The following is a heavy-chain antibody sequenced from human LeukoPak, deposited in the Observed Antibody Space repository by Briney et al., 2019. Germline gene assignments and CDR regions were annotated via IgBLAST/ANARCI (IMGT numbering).Heavy chain of an antibody. Sequence: GGSLRLSCAASGFTLSSYAMSWVRQAPGKGLEWVSAISGSGGSTYYADSVKGRFTISRDNSKNTLYLQMNSLRAEDTAVYYCARLNLHRYYDYIWGSYRRNAFDIWGQGTMVTVSS. CDR2: ISGSGGST. CDR3: ARLNLHRYYDYIWGSYRRNAFDI. CDR1: GFTLSSYA. J-gene: IGHJ3*02. D-gene: IGHD3-16*02. V-gene: IGHV3-23*01.